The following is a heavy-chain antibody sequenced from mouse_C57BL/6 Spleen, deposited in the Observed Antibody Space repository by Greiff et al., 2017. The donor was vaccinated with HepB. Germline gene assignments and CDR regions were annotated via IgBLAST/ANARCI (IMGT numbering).Heavy chain of an antibody. V-gene: IGHV2-5*01. J-gene: IGHJ2*01. D-gene: IGHD1-1*02. CDR3: AYSTIYYLDS. CDR2: IGRGGST. CDR1: GFSLTSYG. Sequence: QVQLQQSGPGLVQPSQCLSITCTVSGFSLTSYGVHWVRQSPGKGLEWPGVIGRGGSTDYNAAFMCRLGITKDNSKSQVFFIMNSLQADDTAIYYGAYSTIYYLDSWNQGATLTVAS.